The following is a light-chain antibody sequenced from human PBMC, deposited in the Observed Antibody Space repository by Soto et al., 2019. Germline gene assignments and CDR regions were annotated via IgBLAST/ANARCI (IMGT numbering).Light chain of an antibody. J-gene: IGKJ1*01. Sequence: EIVLTQSPATLSLSPGEGATLSCRASQSVSSYLAWYQQKPGQAPRLLIYDASNRATGIPARFSGSGSGTDFTLTISSLEPEDFAVYYCQQRSNWPVTFGLGTKVE. V-gene: IGKV3-11*01. CDR3: QQRSNWPVT. CDR1: QSVSSY. CDR2: DAS.